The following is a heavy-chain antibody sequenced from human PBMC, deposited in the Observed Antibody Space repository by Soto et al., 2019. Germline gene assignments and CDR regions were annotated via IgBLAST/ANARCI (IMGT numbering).Heavy chain of an antibody. CDR3: AKDRKDMDPRYYFDY. CDR2: LSGGGGAT. Sequence: LRLSCAASGFTFSIYAMGWVRQAPGRGLEWVSTLSGGGGATYYADSVKGRFTISRDNAGNTLYLQMSSLRAEDTAVYYCAKDRKDMDPRYYFDYWGQGTLVTVSS. D-gene: IGHD2-2*03. V-gene: IGHV3-23*01. J-gene: IGHJ4*02. CDR1: GFTFSIYA.